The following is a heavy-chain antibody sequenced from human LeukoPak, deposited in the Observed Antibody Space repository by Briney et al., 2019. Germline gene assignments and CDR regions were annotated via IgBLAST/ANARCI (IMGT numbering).Heavy chain of an antibody. J-gene: IGHJ6*02. Sequence: GRSLRLSCAASGFTFSSYAMHWVRQAPGKGLEWVAVISYDGSNKYYADSVKGRFTISRDNSKNTLYLQMNSLRAEDTAVYYCARDSLRYSSDYYGMDVWGQGTTVTVSS. D-gene: IGHD6-19*01. CDR1: GFTFSSYA. V-gene: IGHV3-30-3*01. CDR2: ISYDGSNK. CDR3: ARDSLRYSSDYYGMDV.